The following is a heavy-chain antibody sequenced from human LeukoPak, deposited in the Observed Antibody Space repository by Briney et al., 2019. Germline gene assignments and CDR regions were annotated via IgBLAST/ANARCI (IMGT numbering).Heavy chain of an antibody. Sequence: GGSLRLSCAASGFTLSSNYMSWVRQAPGKGLEWVSVIYSGGSTYYADSVTGRFTISRDNSKNTLYLQMNSLRAEDTAVYYCARGGVDYWGQGTLVTVSS. V-gene: IGHV3-53*01. CDR3: ARGGVDY. CDR2: IYSGGST. J-gene: IGHJ4*02. D-gene: IGHD1-26*01. CDR1: GFTLSSNY.